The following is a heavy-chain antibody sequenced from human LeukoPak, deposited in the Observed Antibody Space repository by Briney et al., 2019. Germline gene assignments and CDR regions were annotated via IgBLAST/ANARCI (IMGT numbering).Heavy chain of an antibody. J-gene: IGHJ6*02. CDR3: ASGGSYYYYGMDV. V-gene: IGHV4-34*01. CDR1: GGSFSGYY. D-gene: IGHD1-26*01. Sequence: PSETLSLTCAVYGGSFSGYYWSWIRQPPGKGLEWIGEINHSGSTNYNPSLKSRVTISVDTSKNQFSLKLSSVTAADTAVYYCASGGSYYYYGMDVWGQGTTVTVSS. CDR2: INHSGST.